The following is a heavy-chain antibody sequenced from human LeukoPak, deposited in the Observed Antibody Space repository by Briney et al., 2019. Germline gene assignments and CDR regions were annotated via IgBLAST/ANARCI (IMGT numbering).Heavy chain of an antibody. J-gene: IGHJ4*02. CDR2: ISSDGSNK. V-gene: IGHV3-30-3*01. CDR1: GFTFSPYA. Sequence: SQRLSYPASGFTFSPYAMHWVRQAPGKGLEWVAVISSDGSNKYYADSVKGRFTISRDNSKNTLYLQMNNLRAEDTAVYYCASLSSSDYWGQGTLVTVSS. CDR3: ASLSSSDY.